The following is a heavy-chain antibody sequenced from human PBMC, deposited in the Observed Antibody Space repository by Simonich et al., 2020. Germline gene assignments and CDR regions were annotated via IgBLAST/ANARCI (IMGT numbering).Heavy chain of an antibody. CDR2: INHSGST. CDR1: GGSFSGYY. CDR3: AREIRDYWYFDL. V-gene: IGHV4-34*01. J-gene: IGHJ2*01. Sequence: QVQLRQWGAGLLKPSETLSLTCAVYGGSFSGYYWSWIRQPPGKGLEWIGEINHSGSTNYNPSLKSRVTISVDTSKNQFSLKLSSVTAADTAVYYCAREIRDYWYFDLWGRGTLVTVSS.